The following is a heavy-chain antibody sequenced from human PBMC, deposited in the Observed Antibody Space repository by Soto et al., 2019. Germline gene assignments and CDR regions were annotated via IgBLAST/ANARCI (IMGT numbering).Heavy chain of an antibody. CDR1: GFTVNSNY. V-gene: IGHV3-53*04. CDR2: IYSGGNT. Sequence: ELQLVESGGGLVQPGGSLRLSCAASGFTVNSNYMSWVRQAPGKGLEWVSIIYSGGNTDYEDSVKGRFTISRHNSENTLYLQMNNLRPADPAMYYCARENGGRDCFDVWGRGTLVTVSS. CDR3: ARENGGRDCFDV. J-gene: IGHJ2*01. D-gene: IGHD1-1*01.